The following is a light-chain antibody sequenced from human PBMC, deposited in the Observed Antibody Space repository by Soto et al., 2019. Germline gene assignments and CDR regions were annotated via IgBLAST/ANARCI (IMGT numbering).Light chain of an antibody. CDR2: GAS. Sequence: EIVLTQSPATLSLSAGERATLSCRAVQSVSSYLAWYQQKPGQAPRLLIYGASTRATDMPGRFSGRGSGTEFTLTISSLQSEDFAVYYCQQYNNWPRTWTFGQGTKVDI. J-gene: IGKJ1*01. CDR1: QSVSSY. CDR3: QQYNNWPRTWT. V-gene: IGKV3-15*01.